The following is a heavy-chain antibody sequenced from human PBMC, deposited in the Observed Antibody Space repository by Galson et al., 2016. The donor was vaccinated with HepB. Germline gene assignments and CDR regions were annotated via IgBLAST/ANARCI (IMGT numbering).Heavy chain of an antibody. J-gene: IGHJ4*02. CDR1: GFNFNIFA. D-gene: IGHD2-15*01. CDR2: LSGSGGST. Sequence: LRLSCAASGFNFNIFAMSWVRQAPGKGLEWVSALSGSGGSTHYTDSVKGRFTISRDNSKSTLYLQMNSLRMDDTAVYFCTRAAFAYFDYWGQGALVTVSS. V-gene: IGHV3-23*01. CDR3: TRAAFAYFDY.